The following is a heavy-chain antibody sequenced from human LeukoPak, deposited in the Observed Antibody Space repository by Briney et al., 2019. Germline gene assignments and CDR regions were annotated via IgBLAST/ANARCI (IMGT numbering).Heavy chain of an antibody. J-gene: IGHJ6*03. CDR3: ASMPIAAAGHYYYYYMDV. CDR1: GYSISSGYY. D-gene: IGHD6-13*01. CDR2: IYHSGST. Sequence: SETLSLTCAVSGYSISSGYYWGWIRQPPGKGLERIGSIYHSGSTYYNPSLKSRVTISVDTSKNQFSLTLSAVTAADTAVYYCASMPIAAAGHYYYYYMDVWGKGTTVTISS. V-gene: IGHV4-38-2*01.